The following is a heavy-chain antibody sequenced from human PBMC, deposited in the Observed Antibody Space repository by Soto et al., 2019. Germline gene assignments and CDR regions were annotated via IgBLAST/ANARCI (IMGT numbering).Heavy chain of an antibody. Sequence: PSDTLSLTCTVSGGSISIGGYYWSWILHHPGKGLEWIGYIYYSGSTYYNPSLKSRVTISVDTSKNQFSLKLSSVTAADTAVYYCARGHDPIVNYYFDYWGQGTLVTVSS. D-gene: IGHD1-20*01. CDR3: ARGHDPIVNYYFDY. J-gene: IGHJ4*02. V-gene: IGHV4-31*03. CDR2: IYYSGST. CDR1: GGSISIGGYY.